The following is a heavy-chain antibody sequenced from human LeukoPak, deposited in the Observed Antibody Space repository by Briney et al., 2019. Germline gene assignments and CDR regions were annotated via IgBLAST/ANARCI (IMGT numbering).Heavy chain of an antibody. CDR1: GGSISSYY. CDR2: IYYSGST. CDR3: AREKSSGDYGMDV. Sequence: PSETLSLTCTLSGGSISSYYWRWIRQPPGEGLEWIGYIYYSGSTNYNPSLKSRVTISVDTSKNQFSLKLSSVTAADTAVYYCAREKSSGDYGMDVWGKGTTVTVSS. V-gene: IGHV4-59*01. D-gene: IGHD6-19*01. J-gene: IGHJ6*04.